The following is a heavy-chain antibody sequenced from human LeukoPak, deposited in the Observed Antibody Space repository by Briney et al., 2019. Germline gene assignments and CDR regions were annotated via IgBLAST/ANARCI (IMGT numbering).Heavy chain of an antibody. Sequence: GGSLRLSCAASGFTFSSYSMNWVRQAPGKGLEWVSSISSSSSYIYYADSVKGRFTISRDNAKNSLYLQMNSLRAEDTAVYYCARGSPDIVVVPAFGWFDPWGQGTLVTVSS. V-gene: IGHV3-21*04. CDR1: GFTFSSYS. D-gene: IGHD2-2*01. CDR2: ISSSSSYI. J-gene: IGHJ5*02. CDR3: ARGSPDIVVVPAFGWFDP.